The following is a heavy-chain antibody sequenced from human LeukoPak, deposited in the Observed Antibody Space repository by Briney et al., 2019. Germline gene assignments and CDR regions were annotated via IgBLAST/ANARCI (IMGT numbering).Heavy chain of an antibody. CDR1: GFTFDDYA. D-gene: IGHD5-18*01. J-gene: IGHJ6*02. CDR3: ARQYSYGYEYYYGMDV. V-gene: IGHV3-9*01. CDR2: ISWNSGSI. Sequence: GGSLRLSCAASGFTFDDYAMHWVRQAPGKGLEWVSGISWNSGSIGYADSVKGRFTISRDNAKNSLYLQMNSLRAEDTALYYCARQYSYGYEYYYGMDVWGQGTTVTVSS.